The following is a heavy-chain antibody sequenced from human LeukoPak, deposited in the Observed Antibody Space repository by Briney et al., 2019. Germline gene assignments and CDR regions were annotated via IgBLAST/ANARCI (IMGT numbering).Heavy chain of an antibody. V-gene: IGHV4-34*01. Sequence: SETLSLTCVVYGGSFSGYYWSWLRQPPGKGLEWIGEINHSGSTNYNPSLKSRVTISVDTSKNQFSLKLSSVTAADTAVYFCARHGYGDYVGNWFDPWGQGTLVTVSS. CDR3: ARHGYGDYVGNWFDP. D-gene: IGHD4-17*01. J-gene: IGHJ5*02. CDR1: GGSFSGYY. CDR2: INHSGST.